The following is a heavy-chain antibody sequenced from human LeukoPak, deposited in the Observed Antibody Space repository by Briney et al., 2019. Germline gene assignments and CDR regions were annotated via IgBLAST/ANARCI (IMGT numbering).Heavy chain of an antibody. CDR3: ARDGYSDFWSGYSKTDSFYYMDV. Sequence: SETLSLTCTVSGGSISSSSYYWGWIRQPPGKGLEWIGSIYYSGSTYYNPSLKSRVTISVDTSKNQFSLTLTSVTAADSAVYFCARDGYSDFWSGYSKTDSFYYMDVWGKGTTVTVSS. CDR1: GGSISSSSYY. V-gene: IGHV4-39*07. CDR2: IYYSGST. J-gene: IGHJ6*03. D-gene: IGHD3-3*01.